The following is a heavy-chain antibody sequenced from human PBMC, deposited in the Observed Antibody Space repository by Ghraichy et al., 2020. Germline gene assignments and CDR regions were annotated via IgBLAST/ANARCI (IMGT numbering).Heavy chain of an antibody. V-gene: IGHV4-30-4*01. CDR2: IFYSGST. J-gene: IGHJ3*02. Sequence: SLNISCTVSGGSISSGDYYWSWLRQPPGKGLEWIGYIFYSGSTYYNPSLSGSTYYSPSLKSRVIISVDTSKNQFSLKLSSVTAADTAVYYCARDDDTGDIWGQGTMVTFSS. D-gene: IGHD3-9*01. CDR1: GGSISSGDYY. CDR3: ARDDDTGDI.